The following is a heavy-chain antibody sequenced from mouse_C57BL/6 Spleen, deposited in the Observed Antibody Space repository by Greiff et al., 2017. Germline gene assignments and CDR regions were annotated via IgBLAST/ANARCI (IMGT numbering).Heavy chain of an antibody. CDR3: AAAQATGAWFAY. V-gene: IGHV1-80*01. D-gene: IGHD3-2*02. CDR1: GYAFSSYW. Sequence: QVQLQQSGAELVKPGASVKISCKASGYAFSSYWMNWVKQRPGKGLERIGQIYPGDGDTNYNGKFKGKATLTADKSSSTAYMQLSSLTSEDSAVYVCAAAQATGAWFAYWGQGTLVTVSA. J-gene: IGHJ3*01. CDR2: IYPGDGDT.